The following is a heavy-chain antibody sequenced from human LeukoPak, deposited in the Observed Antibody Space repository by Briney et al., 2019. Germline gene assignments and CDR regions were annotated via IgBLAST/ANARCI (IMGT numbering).Heavy chain of an antibody. D-gene: IGHD6-19*01. CDR1: GFTFSDYY. V-gene: IGHV3-11*04. J-gene: IGHJ4*02. Sequence: NPGGSLRLSCVASGFTFSDYYMSWLRQAPGKGLEWVSSISSISSTIYYADSVKGRFTISRDNAKNSLYLQMNSLRPEDTAVYYCAKDHGYSSGWPLDYWGQGTLVTVSS. CDR3: AKDHGYSSGWPLDY. CDR2: ISSISSTI.